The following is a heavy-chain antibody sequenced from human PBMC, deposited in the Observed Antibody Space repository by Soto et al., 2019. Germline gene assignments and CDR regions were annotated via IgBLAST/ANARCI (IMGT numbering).Heavy chain of an antibody. CDR3: AKDMHSSVSNWYFDP. CDR2: VTSSGGAT. Sequence: EGSLRLSCAASGFTFSSYDMSWVRQAPGKGLEWVSTVTSSGGATFYTDSVKGRFTISRDNSKNTLFLQMNSLRAEDTAVYYWAKDMHSSVSNWYFDPWGRGTLVTVSS. D-gene: IGHD3-22*01. V-gene: IGHV3-23*01. CDR1: GFTFSSYD. J-gene: IGHJ2*01.